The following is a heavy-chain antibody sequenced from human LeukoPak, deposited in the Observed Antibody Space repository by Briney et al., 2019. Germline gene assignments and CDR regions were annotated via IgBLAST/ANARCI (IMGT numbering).Heavy chain of an antibody. D-gene: IGHD1-1*01. V-gene: IGHV1-3*01. CDR2: INADNGNT. J-gene: IGHJ1*01. Sequence: ASVKVSCKASGYTFNSHPVHWVRQAPGQRLEWMGWINADNGNTRYSQKLQGRVTITRDTSANTAYMELSGLRSDDTAVYYCAREAGTNWIFGEYFPFWGQGTLVTVSA. CDR3: AREAGTNWIFGEYFPF. CDR1: GYTFNSHP.